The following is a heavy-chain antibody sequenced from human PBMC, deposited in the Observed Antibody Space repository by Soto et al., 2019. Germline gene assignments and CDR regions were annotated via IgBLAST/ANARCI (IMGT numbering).Heavy chain of an antibody. Sequence: ASVKVSCKASGYTFTSYGISWVRQAPGQRLEWMGWINAGNGNTKYSQKFQGRVTITRDTSASTAYMELSSLRSGDTAVYYCARDDGDYYNWFDPWGQGTLVTVSS. D-gene: IGHD4-17*01. CDR2: INAGNGNT. V-gene: IGHV1-3*01. CDR1: GYTFTSYG. J-gene: IGHJ5*02. CDR3: ARDDGDYYNWFDP.